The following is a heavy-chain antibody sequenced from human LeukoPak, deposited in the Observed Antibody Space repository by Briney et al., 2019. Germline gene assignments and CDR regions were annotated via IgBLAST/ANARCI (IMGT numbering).Heavy chain of an antibody. CDR2: MNPNSGNT. CDR3: ARGFLFIAAAGSDY. CDR1: GYTFTSYD. D-gene: IGHD6-13*01. J-gene: IGHJ4*02. Sequence: ASVKVSCKASGYTFTSYDINWVRQATGQGLEWMGWMNPNSGNTGYAQKFQGRVTMTRNTSISTAYMGLSSLRSEDTAVYYCARGFLFIAAAGSDYWGQGTLVTVSS. V-gene: IGHV1-8*01.